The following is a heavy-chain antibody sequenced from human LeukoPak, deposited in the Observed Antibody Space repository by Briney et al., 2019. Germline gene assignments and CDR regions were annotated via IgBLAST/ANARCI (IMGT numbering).Heavy chain of an antibody. CDR1: GFTFSDYY. CDR3: ARDVKLRYFDWLYDY. V-gene: IGHV3-11*04. CDR2: ISSSGSTI. J-gene: IGHJ4*02. Sequence: GGSLRLSCAASGFTFSDYYMSWIRQAPGKGLEWVSYISSSGSTIYYADSVKGRFTISRDNAKNSLYLQMNSLRAEDTAVYYCARDVKLRYFDWLYDYWGQGTLVTVSS. D-gene: IGHD3-9*01.